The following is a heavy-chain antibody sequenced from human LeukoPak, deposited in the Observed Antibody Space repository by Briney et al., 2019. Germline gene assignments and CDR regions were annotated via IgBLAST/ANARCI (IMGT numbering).Heavy chain of an antibody. Sequence: PGGSLRLSCAASGFTFSSYSMNWVRQAPGKGLEWVSYIISSSSTIYHADSVKGRFTISRDNAKNSLYLQMNSLRAEDTAVYYCARGGEFSGYEIWGQGTLVTVSS. D-gene: IGHD5-12*01. CDR2: IISSSSTI. V-gene: IGHV3-48*04. CDR3: ARGGEFSGYEI. J-gene: IGHJ4*02. CDR1: GFTFSSYS.